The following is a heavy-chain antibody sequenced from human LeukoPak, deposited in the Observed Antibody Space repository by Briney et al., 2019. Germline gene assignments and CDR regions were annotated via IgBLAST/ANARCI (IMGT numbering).Heavy chain of an antibody. Sequence: GGSLRLSCAASGFTFSSYAMHWVRQAPGKGLEWVAVISYDGSNKYYADSVKGRFTISRDNSKNTLYLQMNSLRAEDTAVYYCASQRLAAGAFDTWGQGTMVTVSS. V-gene: IGHV3-30*11. CDR1: GFTFSSYA. CDR2: ISYDGSNK. D-gene: IGHD6-25*01. CDR3: ASQRLAAGAFDT. J-gene: IGHJ3*02.